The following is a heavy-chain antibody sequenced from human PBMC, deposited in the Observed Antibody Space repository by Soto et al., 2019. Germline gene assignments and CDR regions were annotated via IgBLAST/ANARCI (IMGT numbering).Heavy chain of an antibody. CDR1: GFTFSSYA. CDR3: AKAQEWLRLADAFDI. J-gene: IGHJ3*02. V-gene: IGHV3-23*01. CDR2: ISGSGGST. D-gene: IGHD5-12*01. Sequence: GGSLRLSCAASGFTFSSYAMSWVRQAPGKGLEWASAISGSGGSTYYADSVKGRFTISRDNSKNTLYLQMNSLRAEDTAVYYCAKAQEWLRLADAFDIWGQGTMVTVSS.